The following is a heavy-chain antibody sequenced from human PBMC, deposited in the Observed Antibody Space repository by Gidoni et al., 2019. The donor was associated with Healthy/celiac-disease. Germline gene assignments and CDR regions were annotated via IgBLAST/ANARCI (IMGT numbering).Heavy chain of an antibody. Sequence: EVQLVESGGGLVQPGRSLRLSCAAYGFTFDDYAMHWVRQAPGKGLEWVSGISCNSGSIGYADSVKGRFTISRDNAKNSLYLQMNSLRAEDTALYYCAKDNSGSYYNWGQGTTVTVSS. V-gene: IGHV3-9*01. CDR3: AKDNSGSYYN. J-gene: IGHJ6*02. D-gene: IGHD3-10*01. CDR2: ISCNSGSI. CDR1: GFTFDDYA.